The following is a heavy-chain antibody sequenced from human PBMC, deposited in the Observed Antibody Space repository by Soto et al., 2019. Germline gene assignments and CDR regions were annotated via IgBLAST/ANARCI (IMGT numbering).Heavy chain of an antibody. V-gene: IGHV3-64*01. D-gene: IGHD3-3*01. J-gene: IGHJ4*02. CDR3: AAATYYDFWSGYGPNEY. CDR1: GFTFSSYA. Sequence: GGSLRLSCAAFGFTFSSYAMHWVRQAPGKGLEYVSAISSDGGSTYYANSVKGRFTISRDNSKNTLYLQMGSLRAEDMAVYYCAAATYYDFWSGYGPNEYWGQGTLVTLSS. CDR2: ISSDGGST.